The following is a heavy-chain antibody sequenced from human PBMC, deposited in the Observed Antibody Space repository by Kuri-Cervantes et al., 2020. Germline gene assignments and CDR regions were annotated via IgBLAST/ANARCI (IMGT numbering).Heavy chain of an antibody. CDR1: GFTFSSYG. V-gene: IGHV3-7*03. CDR2: IKEDGNEK. Sequence: GESLKISCAASGFTFSSYGMHWVRQAPGKGLEWVANIKEDGNEKYYVDSVKGRFTISRDNAKNSLYLQMNSLRAEDTAVYYCARDFSYYDSSGYGYWGQGTLVTVSS. J-gene: IGHJ4*02. D-gene: IGHD3-22*01. CDR3: ARDFSYYDSSGYGY.